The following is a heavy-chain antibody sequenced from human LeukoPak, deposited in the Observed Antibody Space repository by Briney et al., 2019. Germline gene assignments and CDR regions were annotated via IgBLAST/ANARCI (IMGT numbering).Heavy chain of an antibody. J-gene: IGHJ5*02. CDR1: GFTFSSYW. CDR3: ARGRNGGSYRGGYTPYNWFDP. V-gene: IGHV3-7*01. CDR2: IKQDGSEK. D-gene: IGHD1-26*01. Sequence: GALRLSCAASGFTFSSYWMSWVRQAPGKGLEWVANIKQDGSEKYYVDSVKGRFTISRDNAKNSLYLQMNSLRAEDTAVYYCARGRNGGSYRGGYTPYNWFDPWGQGTLVTVSS.